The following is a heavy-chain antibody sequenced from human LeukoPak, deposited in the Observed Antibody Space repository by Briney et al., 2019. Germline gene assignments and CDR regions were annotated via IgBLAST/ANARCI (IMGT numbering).Heavy chain of an antibody. D-gene: IGHD1-26*01. CDR2: ITSSSTYI. CDR3: ARSSGTYRDY. Sequence: GGSLRLSCAASGFPFSSYNMNWVRQAPGKGLEWVSSITSSSTYIFYADSVTGRFTISRDNAKNSLYLQMNSLRAEDTAVYYCARSSGTYRDYWGQGTLVTVSS. J-gene: IGHJ4*02. V-gene: IGHV3-21*01. CDR1: GFPFSSYN.